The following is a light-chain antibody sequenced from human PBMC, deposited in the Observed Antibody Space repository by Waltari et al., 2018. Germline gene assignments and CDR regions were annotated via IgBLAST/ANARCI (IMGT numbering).Light chain of an antibody. V-gene: IGKV1-5*03. CDR3: QQYNSYSLLT. CDR1: QSISNW. Sequence: DIQMTQSPSTLSASVGDRFTITFRASQSISNWLAWYQQKPGKAPKLLIYKASNLESGVPSRFSGSGSGTEFTLTISSLQPDDFATYYCQQYNSYSLLTFGGGTKVEIK. J-gene: IGKJ4*01. CDR2: KAS.